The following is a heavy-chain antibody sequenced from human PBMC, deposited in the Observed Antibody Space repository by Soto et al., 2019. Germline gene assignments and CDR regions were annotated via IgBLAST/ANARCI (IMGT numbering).Heavy chain of an antibody. CDR3: ARHRWGSGSYSGLLDF. CDR1: GGSISTSSYF. CDR2: VHYSGSA. V-gene: IGHV4-39*01. D-gene: IGHD3-10*01. J-gene: IGHJ4*02. Sequence: SEPLSLTCSVSGGSISTSSYFWGWIRQPPGKGLEWVGAVHYSGSANYRSSLQSRATISVDTSQNQFSLRLRSVTAADTAVYYCARHRWGSGSYSGLLDFWGQGALVTVSS.